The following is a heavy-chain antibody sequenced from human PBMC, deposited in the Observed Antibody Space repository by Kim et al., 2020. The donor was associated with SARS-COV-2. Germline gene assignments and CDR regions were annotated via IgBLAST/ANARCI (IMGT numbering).Heavy chain of an antibody. V-gene: IGHV3-7*01. CDR3: CIAAAGTSYFDY. J-gene: IGHJ4*02. D-gene: IGHD6-13*01. Sequence: YYVDSVKGRFTISRDNAKNSLYLQMNRLRAEDTAVYYCCIAAAGTSYFDYWGQGTLVTVSS.